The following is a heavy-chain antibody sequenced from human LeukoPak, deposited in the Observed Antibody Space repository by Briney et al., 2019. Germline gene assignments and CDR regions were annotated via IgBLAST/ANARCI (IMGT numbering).Heavy chain of an antibody. CDR3: ASSTGSGSYYPLIDY. D-gene: IGHD3-10*01. CDR1: GGSISSGSYS. V-gene: IGHV4-61*02. Sequence: SETLSLTCTVSGGSISSGSYSWNWIRQPAGKGLEWIGRIYTSGSTNYNPSLKSRVTMSVDTSKNQFSMKLSSVTAADTAVDYCASSTGSGSYYPLIDYWGQGTLVTVAS. J-gene: IGHJ4*02. CDR2: IYTSGST.